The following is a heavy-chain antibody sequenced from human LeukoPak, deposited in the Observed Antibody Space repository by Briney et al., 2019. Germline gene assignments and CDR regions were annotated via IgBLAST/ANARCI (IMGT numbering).Heavy chain of an antibody. CDR2: ISAYNGNT. CDR3: ARDPPKGMRGAFDI. V-gene: IGHV1-18*01. D-gene: IGHD2-8*01. Sequence: ASVKVSCKTSGYTFTSYGISWVRQAPGQWLEWMGWISAYNGNTDYAQNLQDRVTMTTDTSTSTAYMELRSLRSDDTAVYYCARDPPKGMRGAFDIWGQGTMVTVSS. CDR1: GYTFTSYG. J-gene: IGHJ3*02.